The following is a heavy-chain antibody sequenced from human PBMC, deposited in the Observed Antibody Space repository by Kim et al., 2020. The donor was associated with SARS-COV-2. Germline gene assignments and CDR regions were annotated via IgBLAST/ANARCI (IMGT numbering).Heavy chain of an antibody. Sequence: GGSLRLSCVASGFTFSDFYMSWIRQAPGKGLEWVSYSDKSGGTIYHADSVKGRFTISRDNAKNSLYLQMSSLRAEDTAVYYCARDYAAVAGFWAQGTLVT. CDR2: SDKSGGTI. CDR1: GFTFSDFY. D-gene: IGHD6-19*01. J-gene: IGHJ4*02. CDR3: ARDYAAVAGF. V-gene: IGHV3-11*01.